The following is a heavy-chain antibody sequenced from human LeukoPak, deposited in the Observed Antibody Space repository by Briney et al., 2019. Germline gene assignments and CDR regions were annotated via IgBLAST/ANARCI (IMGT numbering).Heavy chain of an antibody. CDR2: IYYSGST. J-gene: IGHJ4*02. CDR3: ASLRGGSFDY. V-gene: IGHV4-30-4*08. D-gene: IGHD3-16*01. Sequence: SETLSLTCTVSGGSISSGDYYWSWIRQPPGKGLEWIGYIYYSGSTYYNPSLKSRVTISVDTPKNQFSLNLSYMTAADTAVYYCASLRGGSFDYWGQGTLVTVSS. CDR1: GGSISSGDYY.